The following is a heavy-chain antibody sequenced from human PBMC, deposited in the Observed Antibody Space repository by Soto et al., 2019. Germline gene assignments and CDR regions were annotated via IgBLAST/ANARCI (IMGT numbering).Heavy chain of an antibody. CDR2: LSGDGSTT. V-gene: IGHV3-74*03. D-gene: IGHD3-9*01. J-gene: IGHJ4*02. Sequence: EVQLVESGGGVVQPGGSLRLSCLTSGDTLSGHWMHWVRQLPGKGLGWVSGLSGDGSTTVYADSVKGRFTISRDNAKNTVYLQMDSLRADDTAVYYCAGRFYFSSGGQGTLVTASS. CDR1: GDTLSGHW. CDR3: AGRFYFSS.